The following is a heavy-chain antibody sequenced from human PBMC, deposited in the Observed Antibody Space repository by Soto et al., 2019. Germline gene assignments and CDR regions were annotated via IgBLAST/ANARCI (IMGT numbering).Heavy chain of an antibody. CDR1: GGTFSSYA. CDR2: IIPIFGTA. J-gene: IGHJ4*02. CDR3: ARVGSSGWPRTPFDY. V-gene: IGHV1-69*13. Sequence: GASVKVSCKASGGTFSSYAISWVRQAPGQGLEWMGGIIPIFGTANYAQKFQGRVTITADESTSTAYMELSSLRSEDTAAYYCARVGSSGWPRTPFDYWGQGTLVTVSS. D-gene: IGHD6-19*01.